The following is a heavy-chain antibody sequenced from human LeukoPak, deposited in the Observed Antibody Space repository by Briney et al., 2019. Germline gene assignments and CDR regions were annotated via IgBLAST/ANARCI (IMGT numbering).Heavy chain of an antibody. CDR1: GFTFSSYG. CDR3: AKKDEWSEFDP. D-gene: IGHD3-3*01. Sequence: PGGSLRLSCAASGFTFSSYGMHWVRQAPGKGLEWVAVISYDGSNKYYADSVKGRFTISRDNSKNTLYLQMNSLRAEDTAVYYCAKKDEWSEFDPWGQGTLVTVSS. J-gene: IGHJ5*02. CDR2: ISYDGSNK. V-gene: IGHV3-30*18.